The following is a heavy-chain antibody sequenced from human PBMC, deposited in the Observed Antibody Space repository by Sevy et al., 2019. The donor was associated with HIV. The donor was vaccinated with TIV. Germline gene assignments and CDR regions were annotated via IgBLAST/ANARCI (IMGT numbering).Heavy chain of an antibody. J-gene: IGHJ5*02. CDR1: GFTFSTYS. D-gene: IGHD3-22*01. Sequence: GGSLRLSCKASGFTFSTYSMHWVRQAPGKGLEWVSSISRTSTTTYYADSAKGRFTITRDNAKNLLYLQMNSLRDEDTVGYYSAREDYYYDSREENRFDPWGQGTLVTVSS. V-gene: IGHV3-48*02. CDR3: AREDYYYDSREENRFDP. CDR2: ISRTSTTT.